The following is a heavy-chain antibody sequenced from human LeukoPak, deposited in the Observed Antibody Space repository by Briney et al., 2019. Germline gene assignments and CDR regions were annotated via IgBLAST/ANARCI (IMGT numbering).Heavy chain of an antibody. Sequence: GGSLRLSCAASGFTFSSYWMSWVRQAPGKGLEWVANINKDGGEKYYVDSVKGRFTISRDNAKNSLYLQINSLRADDTAVYYCVKDSPPRYSGSPPAYWGQGTLVTVSS. V-gene: IGHV3-7*03. D-gene: IGHD1-26*01. J-gene: IGHJ4*02. CDR1: GFTFSSYW. CDR2: INKDGGEK. CDR3: VKDSPPRYSGSPPAY.